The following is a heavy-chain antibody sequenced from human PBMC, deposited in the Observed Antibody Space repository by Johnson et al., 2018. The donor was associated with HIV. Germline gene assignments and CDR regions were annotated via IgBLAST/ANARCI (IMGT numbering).Heavy chain of an antibody. Sequence: QVQLVESGGGVVQPGRSLRLSCAASGFTFSAFGMHWVRQAPGKGLEWVAVISYDGSKKYYADSVKGRFTISRDNSKNTLYLQMNSLRAEDTAVYYCAKDTYDSDAFDIWGQGTMVTVSS. J-gene: IGHJ3*02. V-gene: IGHV3-30*18. D-gene: IGHD3-22*01. CDR2: ISYDGSKK. CDR1: GFTFSAFG. CDR3: AKDTYDSDAFDI.